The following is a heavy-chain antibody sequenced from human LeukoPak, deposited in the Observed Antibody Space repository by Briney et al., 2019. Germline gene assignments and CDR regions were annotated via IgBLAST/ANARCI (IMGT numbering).Heavy chain of an antibody. Sequence: PGGSLRLSCAASGFTFDDYAMHWVRQAPGKGLEWVSGINWNSGTIGYADSVKGRFTISRDNAKNSLHLQMNSLRAEDTAVYYCARDSRVTYYDFWSGYLNWFDPWGQGTLVTVSS. CDR1: GFTFDDYA. D-gene: IGHD3-3*01. CDR2: INWNSGTI. V-gene: IGHV3-9*01. CDR3: ARDSRVTYYDFWSGYLNWFDP. J-gene: IGHJ5*02.